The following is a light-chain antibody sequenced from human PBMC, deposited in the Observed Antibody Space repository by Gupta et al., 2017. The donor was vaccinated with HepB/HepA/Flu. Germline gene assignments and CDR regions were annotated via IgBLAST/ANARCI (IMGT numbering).Light chain of an antibody. J-gene: IGLJ3*02. CDR1: SSNIGSNT. CDR2: SNN. Sequence: QSVLTQPPSASGTPGQSVTTSCSGSSSNIGSNTVNWYQQLPGTAPKLLIYSNNQRPSGVPDRFSGSKSGTSASLAISGLQSEDEADYYCAAWDDSLNGWVFGGGTKLTVL. CDR3: AAWDDSLNGWV. V-gene: IGLV1-44*01.